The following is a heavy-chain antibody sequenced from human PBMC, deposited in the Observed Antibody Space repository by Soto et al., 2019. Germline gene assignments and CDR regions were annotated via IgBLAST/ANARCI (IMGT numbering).Heavy chain of an antibody. CDR3: ASGDYYGSGSYYTAPYFDY. Sequence: SETLSLTFTVPGGSISSGDYYWRWIRQPPGKGLGWIGYIYYRGCTYYNPSLKSRVTISVDTSKNQFSLKLSSVTAADTAVYYCASGDYYGSGSYYTAPYFDYWGQGTLVTVSS. V-gene: IGHV4-30-4*01. D-gene: IGHD3-10*01. J-gene: IGHJ4*02. CDR2: IYYRGCT. CDR1: GGSISSGDYY.